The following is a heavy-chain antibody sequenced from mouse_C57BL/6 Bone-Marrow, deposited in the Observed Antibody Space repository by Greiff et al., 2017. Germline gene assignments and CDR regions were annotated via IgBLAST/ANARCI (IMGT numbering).Heavy chain of an antibody. D-gene: IGHD2-1*01. V-gene: IGHV1-64*01. CDR2: IHPNSGST. CDR1: GYTFTSYW. Sequence: QVQLQQPGAELVKPGASVKLSCKASGYTFTSYWMHWVKQRPGQGLEWIGMIHPNSGSTNYNEKFKSKATLTVAKSSSTAYMQLSSLTSEDSAVYYCARRAPFYDGNSYYFDYWGQGTTLTVSS. J-gene: IGHJ2*01. CDR3: ARRAPFYDGNSYYFDY.